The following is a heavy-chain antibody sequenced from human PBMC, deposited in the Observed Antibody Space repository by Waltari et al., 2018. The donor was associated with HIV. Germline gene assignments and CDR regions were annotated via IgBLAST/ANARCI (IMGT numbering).Heavy chain of an antibody. V-gene: IGHV4-39*07. CDR3: ARDSGTTGGVDY. CDR2: IYYSGST. CDR1: GGSISSSSYY. J-gene: IGHJ4*02. D-gene: IGHD1-1*01. Sequence: QLQLQESGPGLVKPSETLSLTCTVSGGSISSSSYYWGWIRQPPGKGLEWIGSIYYSGSTYYNPSLKSRVTISVDTSKNQFSLKLSSVTAADTAVYYCARDSGTTGGVDYWGQGTLVTVSS.